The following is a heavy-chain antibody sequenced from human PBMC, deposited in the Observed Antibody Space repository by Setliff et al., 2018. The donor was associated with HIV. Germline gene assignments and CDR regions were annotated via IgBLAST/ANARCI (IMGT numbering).Heavy chain of an antibody. D-gene: IGHD6-13*01. J-gene: IGHJ6*03. CDR2: FIPMLRTT. V-gene: IGHV1-69*16. CDR3: ARSSLAAAGLGYMDV. CDR1: GGSLKTYP. Sequence: KVSCKASGGSLKTYPINWVRQAPGQGLEWMGGFIPMLRTTAYAQKFQGRITTTTDESTNTAYMELSSLRSEDTAVYYCARSSLAAAGLGYMDVWGKGTTVTVSS.